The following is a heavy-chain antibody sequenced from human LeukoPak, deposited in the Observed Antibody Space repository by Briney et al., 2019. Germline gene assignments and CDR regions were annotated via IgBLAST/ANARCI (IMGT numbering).Heavy chain of an antibody. CDR3: ASENGGGYSYYYYYMDV. J-gene: IGHJ6*03. CDR1: GYTFTSYG. CDR2: ISAYNGNT. V-gene: IGHV1-18*01. Sequence: ASVKVSCKASGYTFTSYGISWVRQAPGQGLEWMGWISAYNGNTNYAQKLQGRVTMTTDTSTSTAYMELSSLRSEDTAVYYCASENGGGYSYYYYYMDVWGKGTTVTVSS. D-gene: IGHD5-24*01.